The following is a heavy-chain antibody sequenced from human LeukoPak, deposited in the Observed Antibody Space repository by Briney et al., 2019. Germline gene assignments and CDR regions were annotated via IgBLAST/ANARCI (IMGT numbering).Heavy chain of an antibody. Sequence: SETLSLTCTVSGGSISSYYWSWIRQPPGKGLEWIGYIYYSGSTNYNPSLKSRVTTSVDTSKNQFSLKLSSVTAADTAVYYCARTYYYDSSGYSVAFDIWGQGTMVTVSS. D-gene: IGHD3-22*01. CDR1: GGSISSYY. V-gene: IGHV4-59*01. CDR3: ARTYYYDSSGYSVAFDI. CDR2: IYYSGST. J-gene: IGHJ3*02.